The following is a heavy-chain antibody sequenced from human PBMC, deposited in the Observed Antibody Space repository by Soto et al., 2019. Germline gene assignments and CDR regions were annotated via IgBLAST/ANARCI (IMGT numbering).Heavy chain of an antibody. V-gene: IGHV3-21*01. Sequence: GGSLRLSCAASGFTFSSYRMNWVRQAPGKGLEWVSSISSSSSYIYYADSVKGRFTISRDNARSSLYLQMNSLRAEDTAVYYCARVRGTMPTFLDYWGQGTLVTVSS. CDR1: GFTFSSYR. J-gene: IGHJ4*02. CDR3: ARVRGTMPTFLDY. D-gene: IGHD3-16*01. CDR2: ISSSSSYI.